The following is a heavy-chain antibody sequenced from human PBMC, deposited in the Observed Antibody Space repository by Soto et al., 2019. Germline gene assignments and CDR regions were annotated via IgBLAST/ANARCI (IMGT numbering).Heavy chain of an antibody. J-gene: IGHJ3*02. Sequence: ASVKVSCKASGYTFTNYAIHWVRQAPGQRLEWMGWINAGNGKTKYAQNFQGRVTITRDTSTSIVYMEVNSLRSDDTAVYYCARDLGDAFDIWGQGTMVTVSS. CDR1: GYTFTNYA. CDR3: ARDLGDAFDI. CDR2: INAGNGKT. V-gene: IGHV1-3*01.